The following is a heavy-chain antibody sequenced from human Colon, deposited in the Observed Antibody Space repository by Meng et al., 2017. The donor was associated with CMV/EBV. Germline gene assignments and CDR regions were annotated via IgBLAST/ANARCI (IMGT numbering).Heavy chain of an antibody. D-gene: IGHD1-26*01. CDR2: INPNSGGT. V-gene: IGHV1-2*02. CDR3: ASGYSGSSTAYYYYYGMDV. Sequence: ASVKVSCKASGYTSTGYYMHWVRQAPGQGLEWMGWINPNSGGTNYAQKFQGRVTMTRDTSISTSYMELSRLRSDDTAVYYCASGYSGSSTAYYYYYGMDVWGQGTTVTVSS. J-gene: IGHJ6*02. CDR1: GYTSTGYY.